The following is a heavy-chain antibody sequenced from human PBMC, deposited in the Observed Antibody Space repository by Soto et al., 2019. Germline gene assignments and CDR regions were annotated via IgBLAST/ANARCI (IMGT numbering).Heavy chain of an antibody. D-gene: IGHD3-3*01. CDR3: ARITRMYYDFWSGYPSSWFDP. CDR2: IFSNDEK. CDR1: GFSLSNARMG. J-gene: IGHJ5*02. Sequence: QVTLKESGPVLVKPTETLTLTCTVSGFSLSNARMGVSWIRQPPGKALEWLAHIFSNDEKSYSTSLKSRLTISKDTSKSQVVLTMTNVDPVDTATYYCARITRMYYDFWSGYPSSWFDPWGQGTLVTVSS. V-gene: IGHV2-26*01.